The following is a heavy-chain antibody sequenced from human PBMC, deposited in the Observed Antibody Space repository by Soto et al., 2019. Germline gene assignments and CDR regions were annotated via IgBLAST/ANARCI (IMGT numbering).Heavy chain of an antibody. CDR2: VNPDNGGT. CDR3: ARDPRPPSGWLGFWEYGMDV. J-gene: IGHJ6*02. V-gene: IGHV1-2*02. D-gene: IGHD3-3*01. Sequence: QVHLVQSGAEVKKPGASVKVSCKASGYTFTGNYIHWVRQAPGQGLEWMGWVNPDNGGTTSAQKFQGRVTMTRGTSVTTAYMELTRLTSDDTAVYYCARDPRPPSGWLGFWEYGMDVWGQGTTVTVSS. CDR1: GYTFTGNY.